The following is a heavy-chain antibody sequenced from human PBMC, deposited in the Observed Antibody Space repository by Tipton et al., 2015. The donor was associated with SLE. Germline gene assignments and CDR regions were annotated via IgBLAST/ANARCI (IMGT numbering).Heavy chain of an antibody. Sequence: GSLRLSCAASGFTFDDYTMHWVRQAPGKGLEWVSLISWDGGSTYYADSVKGRFTISRDNSKNSLYLQMNSLRTEDTALYYCAKGEGQWLVPNWFDPWGQGTLVTVSS. CDR2: ISWDGGST. V-gene: IGHV3-43*01. D-gene: IGHD6-19*01. J-gene: IGHJ5*02. CDR3: AKGEGQWLVPNWFDP. CDR1: GFTFDDYT.